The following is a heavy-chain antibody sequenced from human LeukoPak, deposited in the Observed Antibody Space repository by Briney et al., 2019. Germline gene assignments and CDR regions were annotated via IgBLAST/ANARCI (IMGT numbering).Heavy chain of an antibody. Sequence: ASVKVSCKVSGYTLTELSMHWVRQAPGQGLEWMGIINPSGGSTSYAQKFQGRVTMTRDTSTSTVYMELSSLRSEDTAVYYCARVAYSSSSRREGDFDYWGQGTLVTVSS. V-gene: IGHV1-46*01. CDR1: GYTLTELS. CDR2: INPSGGST. CDR3: ARVAYSSSSRREGDFDY. D-gene: IGHD6-6*01. J-gene: IGHJ4*02.